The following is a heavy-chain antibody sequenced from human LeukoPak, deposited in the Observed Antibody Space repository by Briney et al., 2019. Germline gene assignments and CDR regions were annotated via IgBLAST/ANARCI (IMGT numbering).Heavy chain of an antibody. CDR1: GGSISSSGYY. Sequence: SETLSLTCTVSGGSISSSGYYWGWIRQPPGKGLEWIASIYYSGSTYYNPSLKSRVTISVDTSKNQFSLKLSSVTAADTAVYYCARARSITIFGVVIPPFDYWGQGTLVTVSS. V-gene: IGHV4-39*07. CDR2: IYYSGST. D-gene: IGHD3-3*01. CDR3: ARARSITIFGVVIPPFDY. J-gene: IGHJ4*02.